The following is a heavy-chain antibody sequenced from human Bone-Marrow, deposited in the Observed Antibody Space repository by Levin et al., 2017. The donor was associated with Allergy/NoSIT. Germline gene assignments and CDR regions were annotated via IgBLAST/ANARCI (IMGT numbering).Heavy chain of an antibody. Sequence: GESLKISCAASRFTFSRYGMHWVRQAPGKGLEWVTLISYDGSNKYYADSVRGRFTISRDNSKNTLYLQMNSLRDEDTAVYYCAKDLFQAMVRGVIDYWGQGTLVTVSS. D-gene: IGHD3-10*01. CDR2: ISYDGSNK. CDR1: RFTFSRYG. V-gene: IGHV3-30*18. CDR3: AKDLFQAMVRGVIDY. J-gene: IGHJ4*02.